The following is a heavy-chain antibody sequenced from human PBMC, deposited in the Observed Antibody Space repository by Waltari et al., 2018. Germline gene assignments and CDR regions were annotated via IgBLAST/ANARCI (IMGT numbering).Heavy chain of an antibody. D-gene: IGHD6-13*01. V-gene: IGHV4-34*01. Sequence: QVQLQQWGAGLLKPSETLSLTCAVYGGSFSGYYWSWIRQPPGKGLEWIGEINHRGSTNYNPTLKSRVTISVDTSKNQFSLKLSSVTAADTAVYYCARVGQQLVPGGDWFDPWGQGTLVTVSS. CDR2: INHRGST. CDR1: GGSFSGYY. CDR3: ARVGQQLVPGGDWFDP. J-gene: IGHJ5*02.